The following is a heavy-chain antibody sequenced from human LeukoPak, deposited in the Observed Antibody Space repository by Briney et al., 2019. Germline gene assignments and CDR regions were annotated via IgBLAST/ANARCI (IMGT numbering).Heavy chain of an antibody. Sequence: PGGSLRLSCAASGFTFSSYGMHWVRQAPGKGLEWVAFIRYDGSNKYYADSVKGRFTISRDNSKNTLYQQMNSLRAEDTAVYYCAKGRCSSTSCYTIGYGSGSYFDYWGQGTLVTVSS. V-gene: IGHV3-30*02. CDR3: AKGRCSSTSCYTIGYGSGSYFDY. J-gene: IGHJ4*02. D-gene: IGHD2-2*02. CDR1: GFTFSSYG. CDR2: IRYDGSNK.